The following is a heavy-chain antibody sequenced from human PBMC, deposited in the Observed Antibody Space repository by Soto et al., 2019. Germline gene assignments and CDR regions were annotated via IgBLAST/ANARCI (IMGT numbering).Heavy chain of an antibody. CDR2: IYYSGST. CDR1: GGSISSYY. D-gene: IGHD1-26*01. Sequence: QVQLQESGPGLVKPSETLSLTCTVSGGSISSYYWSWIRQPPGKGLEWIGYIYYSGSTNYNPSLTSRVTISVDTSKNQFSLKLSSVTAADTAVYYCARDSGSYPLWGRGTLVTVSS. J-gene: IGHJ2*01. V-gene: IGHV4-59*01. CDR3: ARDSGSYPL.